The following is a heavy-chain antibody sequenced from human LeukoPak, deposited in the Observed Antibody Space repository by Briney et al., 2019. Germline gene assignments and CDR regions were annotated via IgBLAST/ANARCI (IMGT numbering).Heavy chain of an antibody. CDR2: ISYDGSNK. CDR3: ARSLPDYYDSSHFDY. Sequence: GRSLRLSCAASGFTFSSYAMHWVRQAPGKGLEWVAVISYDGSNKYYADSVKGRFTISRDNSKNTLYLQMNSLRAEDTAVYYCARSLPDYYDSSHFDYWGQGTLVTVSS. V-gene: IGHV3-30-3*01. D-gene: IGHD3-22*01. CDR1: GFTFSSYA. J-gene: IGHJ4*02.